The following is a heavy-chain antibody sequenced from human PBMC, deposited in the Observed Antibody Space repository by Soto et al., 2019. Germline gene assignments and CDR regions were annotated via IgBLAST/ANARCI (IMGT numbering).Heavy chain of an antibody. J-gene: IGHJ4*02. CDR2: ISYDGSNK. CDR3: AKVGATVTEESYFDY. D-gene: IGHD4-17*01. CDR1: GFTFSSYG. V-gene: IGHV3-30*18. Sequence: QVHLVESGGGVVQPGRSLRLSCAASGFTFSSYGMHWVRQAPGKGLEWVAVISYDGSNKYYADSVKGRFTISRDNSKNTLYLQMNSLRAEDTAVYYCAKVGATVTEESYFDYWGQGTLVTVSS.